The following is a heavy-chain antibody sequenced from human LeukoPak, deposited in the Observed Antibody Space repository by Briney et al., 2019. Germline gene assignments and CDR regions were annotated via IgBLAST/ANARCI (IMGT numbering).Heavy chain of an antibody. Sequence: GGSLRLSCAASGFTFSSYSMNWVRQAPGKGLEWVSSISSSSSYIYYADSVKGRFTISRDSAKNSLYLQMNSLRAEDTAVYYCARDDIVVVPAAPDQIYNYYGMDVWGKGTTVTVSS. CDR2: ISSSSSYI. CDR1: GFTFSSYS. D-gene: IGHD2-2*01. CDR3: ARDDIVVVPAAPDQIYNYYGMDV. J-gene: IGHJ6*04. V-gene: IGHV3-21*01.